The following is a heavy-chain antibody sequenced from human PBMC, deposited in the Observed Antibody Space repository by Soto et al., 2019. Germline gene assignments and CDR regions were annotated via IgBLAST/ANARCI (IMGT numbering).Heavy chain of an antibody. J-gene: IGHJ3*02. Sequence: GGSLRLSCAASGFTFSSYDMHWVRQATGKGLEWVSAIGTAGDTYYPGSVKGRFTISRENAKNSLYLQMNSLRAGDTAVYYCAREDSSGWNSGGAFDIWGQGTMVTVSS. CDR1: GFTFSSYD. D-gene: IGHD6-19*01. V-gene: IGHV3-13*01. CDR3: AREDSSGWNSGGAFDI. CDR2: IGTAGDT.